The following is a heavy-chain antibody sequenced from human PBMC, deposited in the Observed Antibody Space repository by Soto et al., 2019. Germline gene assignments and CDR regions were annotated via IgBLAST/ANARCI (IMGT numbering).Heavy chain of an antibody. CDR1: GGSISSGDYY. J-gene: IGHJ5*02. Sequence: SETLSLTCTVSGGSISSGDYYWSWIRQPPGKGLEWIGYIYYSGSTNYNPSLKSRVTISVDTSKNQFSLKLSSVTAADTAVYYCARDAPYSSSWSRYNWFDPWGQGTLVTVSS. CDR2: IYYSGST. V-gene: IGHV4-61*08. CDR3: ARDAPYSSSWSRYNWFDP. D-gene: IGHD6-13*01.